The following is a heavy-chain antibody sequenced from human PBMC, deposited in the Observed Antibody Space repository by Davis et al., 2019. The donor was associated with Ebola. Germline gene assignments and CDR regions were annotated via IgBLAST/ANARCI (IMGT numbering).Heavy chain of an antibody. D-gene: IGHD1-26*01. V-gene: IGHV3-23*01. CDR3: AKSPPATLYFDY. CDR1: GFTFSSYG. J-gene: IGHJ4*02. CDR2: IRGSGGST. Sequence: GESLKTPCAASGFTFSSYGMHWVRQAPGKGLEWVSAIRGSGGSTYYTDSVKGRFTISRNNSKNTLYLQMNSLRAEDTAVYYCAKSPPATLYFDYWGQGTLVTVSS.